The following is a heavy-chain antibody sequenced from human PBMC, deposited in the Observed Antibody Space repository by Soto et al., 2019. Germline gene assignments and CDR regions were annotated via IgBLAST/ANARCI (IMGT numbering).Heavy chain of an antibody. CDR1: GASISGFY. CDR3: VRDGTKTLRDWFDP. CDR2: IYATGTT. J-gene: IGHJ5*02. Sequence: WETLSLTCTVSGASISGFYWSWIRKSAGKGLEWIGRIYATGTTDYNPSLKSRVMMSVDTSKKQFSLKLRSVTAADTAVYYCVRDGTKTLRDWFDPWGQGISVTVSS. D-gene: IGHD1-1*01. V-gene: IGHV4-4*07.